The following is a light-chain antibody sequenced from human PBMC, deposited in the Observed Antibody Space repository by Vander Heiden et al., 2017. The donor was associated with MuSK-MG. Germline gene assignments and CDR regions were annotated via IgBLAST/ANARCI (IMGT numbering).Light chain of an antibody. CDR3: QQYSSYSWT. CDR1: QSISSW. J-gene: IGKJ1*01. CDR2: KAS. V-gene: IGKV1-5*03. Sequence: DIQMTQPPSTLSATVGDRVTITCRASQSISSWLAWYQQKPGKAPKLLIYKASSLESGVPSRFSGSGSGTEFTLTISSLQPDDFATYYCQQYSSYSWTFGQGTKVEIK.